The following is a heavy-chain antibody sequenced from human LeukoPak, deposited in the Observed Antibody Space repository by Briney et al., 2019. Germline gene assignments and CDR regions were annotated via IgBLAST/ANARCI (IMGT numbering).Heavy chain of an antibody. Sequence: GGSLRLSCAASGFTFSSYAMHWVRQAPGKGLEWVAVISYDGSNKYYADSVKGRFTISRDNSKNTLYLQMNSLRAEDTPVYYCARAGVDDFWSGYPTGYYYYGMDVWGQGTTVTVSS. J-gene: IGHJ6*02. CDR1: GFTFSSYA. CDR2: ISYDGSNK. D-gene: IGHD3-3*01. CDR3: ARAGVDDFWSGYPTGYYYYGMDV. V-gene: IGHV3-30-3*01.